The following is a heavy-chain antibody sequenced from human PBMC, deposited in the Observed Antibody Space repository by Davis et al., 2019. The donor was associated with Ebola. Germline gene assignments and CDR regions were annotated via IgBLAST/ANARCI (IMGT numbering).Heavy chain of an antibody. CDR3: ARGGYGDYVGVGMDV. V-gene: IGHV3-23*01. CDR2: ISGSGGST. D-gene: IGHD4-17*01. CDR1: GFTFSSYA. Sequence: GESLKISCAASGFTFSSYAMSWVRQAPGKGLEWVSAISGSGGSTYYADSVKGRFTISRDNSKNTLYLQMNSLRAEDTAVYYCARGGYGDYVGVGMDVWGQGTTVTVSS. J-gene: IGHJ6*02.